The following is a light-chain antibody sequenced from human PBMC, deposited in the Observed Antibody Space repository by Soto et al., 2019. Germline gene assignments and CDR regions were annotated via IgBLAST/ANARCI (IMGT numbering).Light chain of an antibody. CDR2: DAP. V-gene: IGKV3-11*01. CDR3: HQRRNWPRLA. CDR1: QSVSTY. J-gene: IGKJ4*01. Sequence: EIVLTQSPATLSLSPWERATLSCRASQSVSTYLDWYQQKPGQAPRLLIYDAPNRATGIPARCTGSGSGTDFTLTISSREPEDFAVYYYHQRRNWPRLAFGGGTKVEIK.